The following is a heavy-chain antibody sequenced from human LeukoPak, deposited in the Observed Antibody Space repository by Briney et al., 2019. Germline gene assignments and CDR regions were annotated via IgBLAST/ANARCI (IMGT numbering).Heavy chain of an antibody. Sequence: GGSLRLSCAASGFTFSNFWMSWVRQAPGKGLEWVANINQDVSEKFYVDSVKGRFTISRGNAKNSLYLQMNSLRAEDTAVYYCARFRYNWNYDFDYWGQGTLVTVSS. J-gene: IGHJ4*02. CDR1: GFTFSNFW. D-gene: IGHD1-7*01. V-gene: IGHV3-7*01. CDR3: ARFRYNWNYDFDY. CDR2: INQDVSEK.